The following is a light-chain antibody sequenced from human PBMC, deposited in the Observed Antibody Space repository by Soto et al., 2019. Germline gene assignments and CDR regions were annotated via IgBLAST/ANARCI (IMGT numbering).Light chain of an antibody. CDR3: QQYNTYST. Sequence: DIQMTQSPSTLSASVGDRVTITCRASQNINNWLAWYQQKPGKAPKLLIYKASSLESGVPSRFSGSGSGTESTLTISSLQPDDFANYYCQQYNTYSTFGQGTKVEIK. J-gene: IGKJ1*01. CDR2: KAS. V-gene: IGKV1-5*03. CDR1: QNINNW.